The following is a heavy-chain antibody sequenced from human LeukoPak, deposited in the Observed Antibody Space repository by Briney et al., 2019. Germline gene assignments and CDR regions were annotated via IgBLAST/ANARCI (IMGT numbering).Heavy chain of an antibody. D-gene: IGHD4-17*01. J-gene: IGHJ4*02. CDR3: AGRNDYGDYDVDY. V-gene: IGHV4-59*01. Sequence: PSETLSLTCTVSGGSISSYYWSWIRQPPGKGLEWIGYIYYSGSTNYNPSLKSRFTISVDTSKNQFSLKLSSVTAADTAVYYCAGRNDYGDYDVDYWGQGTLVTVSS. CDR1: GGSISSYY. CDR2: IYYSGST.